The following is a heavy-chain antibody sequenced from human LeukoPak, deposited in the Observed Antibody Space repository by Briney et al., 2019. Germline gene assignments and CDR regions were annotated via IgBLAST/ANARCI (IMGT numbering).Heavy chain of an antibody. CDR1: GFTFSNYW. CDR3: ARSDY. Sequence: GGSLRLSCAASGFTFSNYWTSWVRQAPGKGLEWVANIKQDGSEKYYVDSVKGRFTISRDNAKNSLYLQMNSLRAEDTAVYYCARSDYWGQGTLVTVSS. V-gene: IGHV3-7*01. J-gene: IGHJ4*02. CDR2: IKQDGSEK.